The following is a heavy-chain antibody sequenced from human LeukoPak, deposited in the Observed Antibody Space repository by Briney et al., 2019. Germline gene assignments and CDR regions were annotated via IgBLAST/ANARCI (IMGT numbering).Heavy chain of an antibody. J-gene: IGHJ4*02. V-gene: IGHV4-59*01. Sequence: SETLSLTCTVSGGSISSYYWSWIRQPPGKGLEWIGYIYYSGSTNYNPSLKSRVTISVDTSKNQFSLKLSSVTAAGTAVYFCARDGVAVAGFDYWGQGTLVTVSS. CDR1: GGSISSYY. CDR2: IYYSGST. D-gene: IGHD6-19*01. CDR3: ARDGVAVAGFDY.